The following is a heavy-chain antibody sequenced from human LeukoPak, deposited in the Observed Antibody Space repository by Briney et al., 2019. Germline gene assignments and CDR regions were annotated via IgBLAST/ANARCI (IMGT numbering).Heavy chain of an antibody. D-gene: IGHD3-22*01. V-gene: IGHV4-59*01. CDR1: GGSISSYY. CDR3: AREDYYDSSGYYQY. Sequence: SETLSLTCTVSGGSISSYYWSWIRQPPGKGLEWIGYIYYSGSTNYNPSLKSRVTISVDTSKNQFSLKLSSVTAADTAVYYCAREDYYDSSGYYQYWGQGTLVTVPS. J-gene: IGHJ4*02. CDR2: IYYSGST.